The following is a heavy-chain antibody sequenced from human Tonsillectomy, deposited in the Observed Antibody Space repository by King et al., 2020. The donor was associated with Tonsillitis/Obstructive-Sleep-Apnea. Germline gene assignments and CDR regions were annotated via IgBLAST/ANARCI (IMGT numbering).Heavy chain of an antibody. CDR2: INPSVGST. D-gene: IGHD4-11*01. V-gene: IGHV1-46*01. Sequence: QLVQSGAEVKKPGASVKVSCKASGYTFTSYYVHWVRQAPGQGLEWMGIINPSVGSTSYAQKFQGRVTMTRDTSTSTVYMELSSLRSEDTAVYYCARDRSRDYSNYPLWNFDYWGQGTLVTVSS. J-gene: IGHJ4*02. CDR3: ARDRSRDYSNYPLWNFDY. CDR1: GYTFTSYY.